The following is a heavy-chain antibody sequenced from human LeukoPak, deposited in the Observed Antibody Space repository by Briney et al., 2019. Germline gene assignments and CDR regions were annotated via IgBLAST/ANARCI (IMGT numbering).Heavy chain of an antibody. Sequence: GGSLRLSCAASGFTFSSYAMSWARQAPGKGLEWVSAISGSGGSTYYADSVKGRFTISRDNSKNTLYLQMNSLRAEDTAVYYCAKDIAGMGATSDYWGQGTLVTVSS. CDR3: AKDIAGMGATSDY. J-gene: IGHJ4*02. CDR1: GFTFSSYA. CDR2: ISGSGGST. D-gene: IGHD1-26*01. V-gene: IGHV3-23*01.